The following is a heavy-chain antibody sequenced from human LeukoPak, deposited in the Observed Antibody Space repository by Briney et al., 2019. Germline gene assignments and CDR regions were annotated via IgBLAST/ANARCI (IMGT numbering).Heavy chain of an antibody. CDR2: VHFTGNA. CDR3: ARQGDRELDVFDS. V-gene: IGHV4-59*08. CDR1: HGSITGFY. J-gene: IGHJ4*02. Sequence: SETLSLTCNVSHGSITGFYLSWIRQPPGKGLEWVGSVHFTGNAHYNPSLKSRITISVGSSRRQFSLRLTSVTAADTAIYYCARQGDRELDVFDSWGQGVLVTVSS. D-gene: IGHD5-24*01.